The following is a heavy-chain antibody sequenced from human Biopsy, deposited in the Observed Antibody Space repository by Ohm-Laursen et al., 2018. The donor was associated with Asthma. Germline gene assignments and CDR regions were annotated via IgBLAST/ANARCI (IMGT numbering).Heavy chain of an antibody. CDR2: ISFDGSNK. CDR1: GFTFSNYG. J-gene: IGHJ3*02. V-gene: IGHV3-30*03. Sequence: SLRLSCTASGFTFSNYGMHWVRQAPGKGLDWVAVISFDGSNKNYTDSVKGRVTISRDNSKNTLSLQMNSLRAEDTAVYYCARAYGGSFFSGAFDIWGQGTMVTVSS. D-gene: IGHD4-23*01. CDR3: ARAYGGSFFSGAFDI.